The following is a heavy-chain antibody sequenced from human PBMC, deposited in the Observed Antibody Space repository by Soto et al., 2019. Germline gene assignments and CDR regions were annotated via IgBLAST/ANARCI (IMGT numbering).Heavy chain of an antibody. V-gene: IGHV4-59*01. CDR2: IHYSGST. J-gene: IGHJ5*02. CDR1: GGSISRYY. CDR3: ARVPAVASTIPSLWFDP. D-gene: IGHD6-19*01. Sequence: SETLSLTCNVSGGSISRYYWSRIRQPPGKGLEWIGYIHYSGSTKYNPSLKSRVTISVDTSKNQFSLKLTSVTAADTAVYFCARVPAVASTIPSLWFDPWGQGTLVTVSS.